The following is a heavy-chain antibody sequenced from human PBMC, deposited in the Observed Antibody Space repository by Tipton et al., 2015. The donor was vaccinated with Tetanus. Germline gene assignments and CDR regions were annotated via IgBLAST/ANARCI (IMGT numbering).Heavy chain of an antibody. CDR3: ARVKGTYNHYGLDV. J-gene: IGHJ6*02. CDR1: GGSISSGDYS. CDR2: IYDSGST. D-gene: IGHD3-10*01. V-gene: IGHV4-30-2*01. Sequence: TLSLTCAVSGGSISSGDYSWSWIRQPPGKGLEWIGYIYDSGSTYYNPSLKSRVTISEDRSKNQISLRLRSVTAADTAVYYCARVKGTYNHYGLDVWGQGTTFPVAS.